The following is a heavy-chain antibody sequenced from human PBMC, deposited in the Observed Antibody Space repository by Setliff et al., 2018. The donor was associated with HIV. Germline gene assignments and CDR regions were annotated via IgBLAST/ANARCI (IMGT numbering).Heavy chain of an antibody. CDR1: GYSISSGYY. V-gene: IGHV4-38-2*01. J-gene: IGHJ4*02. CDR2: MYHSGST. CDR3: ARGFRSGRIFGIDY. Sequence: SETLSLTCAVSGYSISSGYYWGWIRQPPGKGLEWIGSMYHSGSTYYNPSLKSRVTISVDTSKNQFSLKLSSVTAADTAVYYCARGFRSGRIFGIDYWGQGTLVTVSS. D-gene: IGHD3-3*01.